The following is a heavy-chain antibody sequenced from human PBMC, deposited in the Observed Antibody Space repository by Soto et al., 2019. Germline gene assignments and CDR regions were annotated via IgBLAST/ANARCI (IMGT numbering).Heavy chain of an antibody. CDR2: IYHSGST. CDR3: ARVGCSSTSCSGVDY. J-gene: IGHJ4*02. V-gene: IGHV4-30-2*01. D-gene: IGHD2-2*01. Sequence: SETLSLTCAVSGGSISSGGYSWSCIRQPPGKGLEWIGYIYHSGSTYYNPSLKSRVTISVDRSKNQFSLKLSSVTAADTAVYYCARVGCSSTSCSGVDYWGQGTLVTVSS. CDR1: GGSISSGGYS.